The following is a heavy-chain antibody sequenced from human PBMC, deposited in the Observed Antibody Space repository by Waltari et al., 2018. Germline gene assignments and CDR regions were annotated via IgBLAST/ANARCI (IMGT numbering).Heavy chain of an antibody. D-gene: IGHD3-9*01. J-gene: IGHJ4*02. CDR2: ISGSGGST. Sequence: EVQLLESGGGLVQPGGSLRLYCAASGLTFSSYAMRWVRQAPGKGLEWVSAISGSGGSTYYADSVKGRFTISRDNSKNTLYLQMNSLRAEDTAVYYCAKAPKRYFDWLFLDWGQGTLVTVSS. CDR3: AKAPKRYFDWLFLD. V-gene: IGHV3-23*01. CDR1: GLTFSSYA.